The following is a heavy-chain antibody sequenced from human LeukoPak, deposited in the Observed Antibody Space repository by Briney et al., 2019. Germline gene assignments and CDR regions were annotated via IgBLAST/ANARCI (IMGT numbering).Heavy chain of an antibody. CDR3: ARGGSSWYMFEDY. V-gene: IGHV4-39*07. Sequence: PSETLSLICTVSGGSISSSTYYWGWIRQPPGKGLEWIGTIYYSGTTYYNPSLKSRVTISVDTSKNQFSLKLSSVTAADTAVYYCARGGSSWYMFEDYWGQGTLVTVSS. J-gene: IGHJ4*02. D-gene: IGHD6-13*01. CDR1: GGSISSSTYY. CDR2: IYYSGTT.